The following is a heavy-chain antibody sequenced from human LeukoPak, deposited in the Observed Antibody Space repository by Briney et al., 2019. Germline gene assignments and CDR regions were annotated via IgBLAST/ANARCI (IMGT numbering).Heavy chain of an antibody. CDR2: ISSSSSYI. D-gene: IGHD6-19*01. CDR3: ARDLSGWYYFDY. CDR1: GFTFSSYS. J-gene: IGHJ4*02. V-gene: IGHV3-21*01. Sequence: GGSLRLSCAASGFTFSSYSMNWVRQAPGKGLEWVSSISSSSSYIYYADSVRGRFTISRDNAKNSLYLQMNSLRAEDTAVYYCARDLSGWYYFDYWGQGTLVTVSS.